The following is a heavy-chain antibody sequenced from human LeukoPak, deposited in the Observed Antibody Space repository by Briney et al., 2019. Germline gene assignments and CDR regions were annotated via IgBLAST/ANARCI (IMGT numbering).Heavy chain of an antibody. V-gene: IGHV3-48*01. CDR1: GFTFSSYG. J-gene: IGHJ4*02. CDR3: AKDSVTLRYFDWLLRDLGFDY. D-gene: IGHD3-9*01. CDR2: ISSSSSTI. Sequence: GGSLRLSCAASGFTFSSYGMTWVRQAPGKGLEWVSYISSSSSTIYYADSVKGRFTISRDNSKNTLYLQMNSLRAEDTAVYYCAKDSVTLRYFDWLLRDLGFDYWGQGTLVTVSS.